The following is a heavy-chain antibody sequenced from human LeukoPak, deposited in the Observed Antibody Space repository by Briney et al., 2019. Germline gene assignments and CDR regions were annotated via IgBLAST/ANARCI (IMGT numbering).Heavy chain of an antibody. CDR3: ARVISFYYYYMDV. CDR1: GYTFTSYG. J-gene: IGHJ6*03. V-gene: IGHV1-18*01. CDR2: INAYNGNT. Sequence: ASVKVSCKASGYTFTSYGISWVRQAPGQGLEWMGRINAYNGNTNYAQKLQGRVTMTTDTSTSTAYMELRSLRSDDTAVYYCARVISFYYYYMDVWGKGTTVTISS.